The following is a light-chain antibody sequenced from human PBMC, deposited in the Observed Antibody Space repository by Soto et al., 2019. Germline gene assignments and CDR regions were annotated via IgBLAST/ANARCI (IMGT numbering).Light chain of an antibody. CDR2: SAS. CDR3: QQLNSYPLT. CDR1: QGISSY. V-gene: IGKV1-9*01. Sequence: DIQLTQSPSFLSASVGDRVAITCRASQGISSYLAWYQKKPGTAPKLLIHSASTLQSGVPSRFSGSGSGTEFILTISSLQPEDFAIYYCQQLNSYPLTFGGGTKVEIK. J-gene: IGKJ4*01.